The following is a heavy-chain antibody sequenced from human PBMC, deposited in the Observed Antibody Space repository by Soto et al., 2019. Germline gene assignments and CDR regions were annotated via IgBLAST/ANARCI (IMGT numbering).Heavy chain of an antibody. J-gene: IGHJ4*02. CDR3: ARGHRSSGKIFDS. Sequence: EVQLVESGGGLVKPGGSVRLSCAASGFTFSNAWMSWVRQAPGKGLEWVGRIKSKSAGGTTEYDAPVKDRFTISRDDAKNTLYLQMNSLKIEDTAVYYWARGHRSSGKIFDSWGQGTLVTVSS. CDR2: IKSKSAGGTT. D-gene: IGHD3-22*01. CDR1: GFTFSNAW. V-gene: IGHV3-15*01.